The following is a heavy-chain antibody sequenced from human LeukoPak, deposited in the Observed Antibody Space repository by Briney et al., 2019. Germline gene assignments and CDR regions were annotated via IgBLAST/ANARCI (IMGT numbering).Heavy chain of an antibody. CDR3: AELGITMIGGV. CDR2: ISGSGGST. V-gene: IGHV3-23*01. CDR1: GFTFSNAW. D-gene: IGHD3-10*02. J-gene: IGHJ6*04. Sequence: GGSLRLSCAASGFTFSNAWMSWVRQAPGKGLEWVSAISGSGGSTYYADSVKGRFTISRDNAKNSLYLQMNSLRAEDTAVYYCAELGITMIGGVWGKGTTVTISS.